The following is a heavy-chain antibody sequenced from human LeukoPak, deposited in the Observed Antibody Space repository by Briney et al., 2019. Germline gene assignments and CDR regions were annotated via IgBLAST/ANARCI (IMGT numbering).Heavy chain of an antibody. V-gene: IGHV3-30*02. J-gene: IGHJ4*02. CDR1: GFTFSSYG. Sequence: PGGSLRLSCAASGFTFSSYGMHWVRQAPGKGLEWVAFIRYDGSNKYYADSVKGRFTISRDNSKNTLYLQMNSLRAEDTAVYYCAKVSQKGPAAGTGYFDYWGQGTLVTVSS. D-gene: IGHD6-13*01. CDR2: IRYDGSNK. CDR3: AKVSQKGPAAGTGYFDY.